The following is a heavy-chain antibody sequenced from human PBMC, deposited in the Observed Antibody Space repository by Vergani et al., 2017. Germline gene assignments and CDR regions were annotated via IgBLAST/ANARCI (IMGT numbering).Heavy chain of an antibody. CDR1: GYSFTTYD. CDR2: INPYSGNT. CDR3: TRGLQSTLTTETYYFDN. D-gene: IGHD1-14*01. V-gene: IGHV1-8*03. J-gene: IGHJ4*02. Sequence: QVQLVQSGAEVKKPGASVKLSCKASGYSFTTYDINWVRQALGHGLEWVGWINPYSGNTGYARRFEGRVTITRNTAISTAYMELSGLYSDDTAVYYCTRGLQSTLTTETYYFDNWGQGTLVSVSP.